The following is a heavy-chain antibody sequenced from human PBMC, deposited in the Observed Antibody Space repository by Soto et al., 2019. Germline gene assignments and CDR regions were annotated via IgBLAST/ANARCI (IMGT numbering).Heavy chain of an antibody. J-gene: IGHJ6*04. CDR1: GFTVSSNY. V-gene: IGHV3-53*04. Sequence: PGGSLRLSCAASGFTVSSNYMSWVRQAPGKGLEWVSVIYSGGSTYYADSVKGRFTISRHNSKNTLYLQMNSLRAEDTAVYYCARPHDYGDYEAEDAWGKGTTVTVSS. CDR3: ARPHDYGDYEAEDA. D-gene: IGHD4-17*01. CDR2: IYSGGST.